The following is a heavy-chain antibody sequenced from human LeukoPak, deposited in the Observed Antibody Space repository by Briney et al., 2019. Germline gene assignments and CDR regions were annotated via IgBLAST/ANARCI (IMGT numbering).Heavy chain of an antibody. CDR2: IYYSGNT. CDR1: GGSITGFY. V-gene: IGHV4-59*01. D-gene: IGHD3-10*01. CDR3: ARQYGSGSYYRYFDY. Sequence: ETLSLTCTVSGGSITGFYWSWIRQPPGKGLEWIGYIYYSGNTKYNPSLKSRVTISVDTSKKQFSLKLTSVTAADTAVYYCARQYGSGSYYRYFDYWGQGTLVTVSS. J-gene: IGHJ4*02.